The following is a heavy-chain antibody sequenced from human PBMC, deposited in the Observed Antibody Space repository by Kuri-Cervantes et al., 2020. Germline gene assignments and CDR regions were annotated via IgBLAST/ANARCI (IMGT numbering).Heavy chain of an antibody. CDR1: GFTFGDYA. V-gene: IGHV3-30-3*01. CDR2: ISYDGSNK. CDR3: AREGMLWFGEQGWFDP. J-gene: IGHJ5*02. Sequence: GESLKISCTASGFTFGDYAMSWFRQAPGKGLEWVAVISYDGSNKYYADSVKGRFTISRDNSKNTLYLQMNSLRAEDTAVYYCAREGMLWFGEQGWFDPWGQGTLVTVSS. D-gene: IGHD3-10*01.